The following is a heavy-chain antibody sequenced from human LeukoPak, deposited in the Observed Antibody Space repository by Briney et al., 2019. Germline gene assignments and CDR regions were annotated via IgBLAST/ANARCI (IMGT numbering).Heavy chain of an antibody. Sequence: GGSLRLSCAASGFTFTTSWMHWVRQVPGKGLVWVSRINFDGSSTAYAGSVKGRFTVSRDNAKNTVYPQMNSLSAEDTAVCWCVRDQNTKWSFDSWGLGTLVTVSS. V-gene: IGHV3-74*01. D-gene: IGHD2-8*01. CDR1: GFTFTTSW. J-gene: IGHJ4*02. CDR3: VRDQNTKWSFDS. CDR2: INFDGSST.